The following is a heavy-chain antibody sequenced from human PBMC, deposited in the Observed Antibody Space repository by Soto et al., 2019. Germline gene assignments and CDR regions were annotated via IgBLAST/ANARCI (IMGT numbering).Heavy chain of an antibody. D-gene: IGHD3-10*02. V-gene: IGHV4-30-2*01. J-gene: IGHJ6*02. CDR1: GGSISSGGYS. CDR2: IYHSGST. CDR3: ARGPVRESYYYYGMDV. Sequence: AVSGGSISSGGYSWSWIRQPPGKGLEWIGYIYHSGSTYYNPSLKSRVTISVDRSKNQFSLKLSSVTAADTAVYYCARGPVRESYYYYGMDVWGQGTTVTVSS.